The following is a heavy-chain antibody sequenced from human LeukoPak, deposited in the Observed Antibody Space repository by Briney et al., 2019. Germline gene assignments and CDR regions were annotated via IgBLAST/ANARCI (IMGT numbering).Heavy chain of an antibody. Sequence: SETLSLTCTVSGGSISSYYWSWIRQPPGKGLEWIGYIYYSGSTNYNPSLKSRVTISVDTSKNQFSLKLSSVTAADTAVYYCARVRCSSTSCYGGTHWFDPWGQGTLVTVS. J-gene: IGHJ5*02. CDR3: ARVRCSSTSCYGGTHWFDP. V-gene: IGHV4-59*01. D-gene: IGHD2-2*01. CDR2: IYYSGST. CDR1: GGSISSYY.